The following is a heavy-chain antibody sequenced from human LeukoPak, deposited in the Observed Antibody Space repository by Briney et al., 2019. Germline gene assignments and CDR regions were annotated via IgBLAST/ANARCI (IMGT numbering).Heavy chain of an antibody. Sequence: SGGSLRLSCSASGFTFSTSAIHWVRQAPGKGLEYVSAISSNGGSTYYAGSVKGRFTISRDNSKNTLSLQMSSLRPEDTAVYYCVKLPYSDTSAYYVDYWGQGTLVTVSS. CDR1: GFTFSTSA. J-gene: IGHJ4*02. V-gene: IGHV3-64D*06. CDR3: VKLPYSDTSAYYVDY. CDR2: ISSNGGST. D-gene: IGHD3-22*01.